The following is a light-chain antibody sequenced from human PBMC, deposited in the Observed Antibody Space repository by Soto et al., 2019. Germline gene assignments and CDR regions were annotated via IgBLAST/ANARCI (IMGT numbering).Light chain of an antibody. CDR2: KAS. J-gene: IGKJ1*01. CDR1: PSINTL. CDR3: QQYYSYPWT. V-gene: IGKV1-5*03. Sequence: DIQMTQSPSTLSASVGDRVAITCRASPSINTLLAWYQQKPGKAPKHLIYKASSLESGVPSRFSGSGSGTEFTLTISSLQPDDFATYYCQQYYSYPWTFGQGTKVEIK.